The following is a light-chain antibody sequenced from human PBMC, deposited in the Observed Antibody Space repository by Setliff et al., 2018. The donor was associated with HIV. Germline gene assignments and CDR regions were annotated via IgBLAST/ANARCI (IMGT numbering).Light chain of an antibody. CDR2: EVS. J-gene: IGLJ1*01. V-gene: IGLV2-14*01. CDR1: SSDVGGYNY. CDR3: SSYTSSSTLLYV. Sequence: ALTQPASVSGSPGQSITISCTGASSDVGGYNYVSWYQQHPGKAPKLMIYEVSTRPSGVSNRFSGSKSGNTASLTISGLQAEDEADYYCSSYTSSSTLLYVFGTGTKVTVL.